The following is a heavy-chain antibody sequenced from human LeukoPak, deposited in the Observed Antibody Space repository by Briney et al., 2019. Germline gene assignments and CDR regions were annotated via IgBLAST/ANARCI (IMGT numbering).Heavy chain of an antibody. CDR1: GFTVSTNY. V-gene: IGHV3-53*04. J-gene: IGHJ4*02. Sequence: HPGGSLRLSCAASGFTVSTNYMSWVRQAPGKGLEWVSVIYSGDSTYYADSVKGRFTISRHSSKNTLYLQMNSLRAEDTAVYYCARDLRGGNFDYWGQGTLVTVSS. CDR3: ARDLRGGNFDY. D-gene: IGHD2-15*01. CDR2: IYSGDST.